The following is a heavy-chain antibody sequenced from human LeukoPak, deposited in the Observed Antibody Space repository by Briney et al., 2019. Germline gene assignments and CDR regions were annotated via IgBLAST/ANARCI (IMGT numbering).Heavy chain of an antibody. CDR1: GDSIIRSRYY. Sequence: SETLSLTCTVPGDSIIRSRYYWGWIRQPPGKGLEWFGSIYYSGSTYYNPSLKSRVTISVDTSKNQFSLKLSSVTAADTAIYYCARQGGYCSSTSCFPNYYYFYYYMDVWGKGTTVIVSS. V-gene: IGHV4-39*01. CDR3: ARQGGYCSSTSCFPNYYYFYYYMDV. J-gene: IGHJ6*03. CDR2: IYYSGST. D-gene: IGHD2-2*03.